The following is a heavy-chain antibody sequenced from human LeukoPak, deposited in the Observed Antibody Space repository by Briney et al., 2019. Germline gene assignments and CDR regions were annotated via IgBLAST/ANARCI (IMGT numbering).Heavy chain of an antibody. D-gene: IGHD2-15*01. V-gene: IGHV1-3*01. CDR1: GYTFTSYA. CDR2: INAGKGNT. Sequence: ASVKVSCKASGYTFTSYAMHWVRQAPGQRLEWMGWINAGKGNTKYSQKFQGRVTITRDTSASTAYMELSSLRSEDTAVYYCARDHCSGGSCYSLAYYFDYWGQGTLVTVSS. CDR3: ARDHCSGGSCYSLAYYFDY. J-gene: IGHJ4*02.